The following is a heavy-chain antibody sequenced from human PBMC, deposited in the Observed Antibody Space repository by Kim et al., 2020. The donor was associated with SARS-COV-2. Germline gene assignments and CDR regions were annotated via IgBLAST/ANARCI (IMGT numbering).Heavy chain of an antibody. Sequence: ASVKVSCKASGYTFTSYGISWVRQAPGQGLEWMGWISAYNGNTNYAQKLQGRVTMTTDTSTSTAYMELRSLRSDDAAVYYCAVLYGSGGYCGMDVWGQGTTVTVSS. D-gene: IGHD3-10*01. CDR3: AVLYGSGGYCGMDV. CDR2: ISAYNGNT. J-gene: IGHJ6*02. CDR1: GYTFTSYG. V-gene: IGHV1-18*01.